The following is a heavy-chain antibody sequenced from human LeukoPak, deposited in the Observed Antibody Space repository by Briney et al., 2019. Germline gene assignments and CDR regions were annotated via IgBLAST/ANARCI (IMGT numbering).Heavy chain of an antibody. CDR1: GDSISSGGYY. CDR2: IYYSGST. V-gene: IGHV4-31*03. Sequence: SETLSLTCTVSGDSISSGGYYRSWIRQHPGKGLEWIGYIYYSGSTYYSPSLKSRATISVDTSKNRFSLNLSSVTAADTAVYYCARDRYDSYPMDVWGQGTTVTVSS. J-gene: IGHJ6*02. D-gene: IGHD3-3*01. CDR3: ARDRYDSYPMDV.